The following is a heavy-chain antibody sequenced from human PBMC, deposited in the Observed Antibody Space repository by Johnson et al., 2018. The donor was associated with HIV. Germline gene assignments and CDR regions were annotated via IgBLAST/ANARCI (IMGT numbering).Heavy chain of an antibody. D-gene: IGHD7-27*01. CDR1: GFTFSSYA. V-gene: IGHV3-30-3*01. J-gene: IGHJ3*02. CDR3: ARDLTNWGVGDAFDI. CDR2: ISYDGSNK. Sequence: QVHLVESGGGVVQPGRSLRLSCAASGFTFSSYAMHWVRQAPGKGLEWVAVISYDGSNKYYADSVKGRFTISRDNSKNTLYLQMNSLRAEDTAVYYCARDLTNWGVGDAFDIWGQGTMVTVSS.